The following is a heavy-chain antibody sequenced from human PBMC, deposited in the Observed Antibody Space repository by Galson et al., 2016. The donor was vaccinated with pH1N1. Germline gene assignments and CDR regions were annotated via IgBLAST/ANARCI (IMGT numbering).Heavy chain of an antibody. CDR2: ILYDGTSE. CDR3: ARDSEYSGHEGFH. V-gene: IGHV3-30*04. J-gene: IGHJ4*02. D-gene: IGHD5-12*01. CDR1: GFTFTSYD. Sequence: SLRLSCAASGFTFTSYDMHWVRQAPGKGLEWVAVILYDGTSEYYADSVKGRFTISRDKTQSTVYLQMNSLRTEDTAVYYCARDSEYSGHEGFHWAQGTLVIVSS.